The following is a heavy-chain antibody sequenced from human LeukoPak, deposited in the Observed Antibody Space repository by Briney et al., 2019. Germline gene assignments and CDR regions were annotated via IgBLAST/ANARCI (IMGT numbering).Heavy chain of an antibody. J-gene: IGHJ4*02. CDR3: AKNPSRNNYYDSTYYFDY. D-gene: IGHD3-22*01. V-gene: IGHV3-23*01. CDR2: ISGSGGST. Sequence: PGGSLRLSCAASGFTFSSYAMSWVRQAPGKGLEWVSAISGSGGSTYYADSMKGRFTISRDNSKNTLYLQMNSLRAEDTAVYYCAKNPSRNNYYDSTYYFDYWGQGTLVTVSS. CDR1: GFTFSSYA.